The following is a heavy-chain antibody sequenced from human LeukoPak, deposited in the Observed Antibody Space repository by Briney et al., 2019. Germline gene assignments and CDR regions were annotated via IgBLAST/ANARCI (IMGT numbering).Heavy chain of an antibody. J-gene: IGHJ5*02. V-gene: IGHV4-4*07. Sequence: SETLSLTCTVSGGSISSDYWSWIRQAAGKGLEWIGRIYTSGSTNYNPSLKSRVTMSVDTSKNQFSLKLSSVTAADTAVYYCARLYDYVWGSYRHNWFDPWGQGTLVTVSS. D-gene: IGHD3-16*02. CDR2: IYTSGST. CDR3: ARLYDYVWGSYRHNWFDP. CDR1: GGSISSDY.